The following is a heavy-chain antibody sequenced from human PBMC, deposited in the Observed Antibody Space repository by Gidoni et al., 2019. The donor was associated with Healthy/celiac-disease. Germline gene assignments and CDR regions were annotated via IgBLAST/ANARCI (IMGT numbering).Heavy chain of an antibody. Sequence: QVQLQESGPGLVKPSETLSLTCTVADGSISSYNWSWIRQPTGKGLEWIGYIYYSGSTNYNPCLKRRVTISVDTSKNQFSLKLSSVTAADTAVYYCARQRWDPSWFDPWGQGTLVTVS. CDR2: IYYSGST. J-gene: IGHJ5*02. CDR3: ARQRWDPSWFDP. CDR1: DGSISSYN. V-gene: IGHV4-59*08. D-gene: IGHD1-26*01.